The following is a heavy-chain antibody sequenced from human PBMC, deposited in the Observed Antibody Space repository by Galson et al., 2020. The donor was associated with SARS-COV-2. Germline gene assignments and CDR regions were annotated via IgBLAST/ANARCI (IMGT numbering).Heavy chain of an antibody. CDR3: ARVSMVRGVIYAFDY. CDR1: GGSISSDDYS. Sequence: SETLSLTCAVSGGSISSDDYSWTWIRQPPGKGLEWIGYIYHSVSTYYNPSLKSRVTISVDRSKNQFSLKLNSVTAADTAVYYCARVSMVRGVIYAFDYWGQGTLVTVSS. V-gene: IGHV4-30-2*01. CDR2: IYHSVST. D-gene: IGHD3-10*01. J-gene: IGHJ4*02.